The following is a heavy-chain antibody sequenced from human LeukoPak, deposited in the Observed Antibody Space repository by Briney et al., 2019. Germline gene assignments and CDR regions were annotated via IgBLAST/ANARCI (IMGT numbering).Heavy chain of an antibody. V-gene: IGHV3-30-3*01. Sequence: PGRSPRLSCAASGFTFSSYAMHWVRQAPGKGLEWVAVISYDGSNKYYADSVKGRFTISRDNSKNTLYLQMNSLRAEDTAVYYCARLLDYYDSSGYYYWGQGTLVTVSS. CDR1: GFTFSSYA. CDR2: ISYDGSNK. J-gene: IGHJ4*02. D-gene: IGHD3-22*01. CDR3: ARLLDYYDSSGYYY.